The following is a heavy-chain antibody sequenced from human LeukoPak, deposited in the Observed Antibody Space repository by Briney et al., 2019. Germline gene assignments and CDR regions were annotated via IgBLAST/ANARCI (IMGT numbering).Heavy chain of an antibody. V-gene: IGHV4-59*01. CDR3: ARGVGSGNFDI. CDR1: GGSISSYY. CDR2: IYYSGTT. D-gene: IGHD3-10*01. Sequence: SETLSLTCTVSGGSISSYYWSWIRQPPGKGLEWIGYIYYSGTTSYNPSLKSRVTISVDTSRNQFSLRLSSVSAADTAVYYCARGVGSGNFDIWGQGTVVTVSS. J-gene: IGHJ3*02.